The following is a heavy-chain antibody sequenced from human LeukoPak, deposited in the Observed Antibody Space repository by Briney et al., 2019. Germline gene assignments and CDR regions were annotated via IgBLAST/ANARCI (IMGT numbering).Heavy chain of an antibody. D-gene: IGHD4-11*01. J-gene: IGHJ6*01. CDR2: ISASGGST. Sequence: GASLRLSCAASGFTFSSYAMSWVRQAPGKGLEWVSAISASGGSTYYADSVKGRFTISRDNSKNTLYLQMNSLRAEDTAVYYCAKRQVSNDQYYYYGMDVWGQGTTVTVSS. V-gene: IGHV3-23*01. CDR1: GFTFSSYA. CDR3: AKRQVSNDQYYYYGMDV.